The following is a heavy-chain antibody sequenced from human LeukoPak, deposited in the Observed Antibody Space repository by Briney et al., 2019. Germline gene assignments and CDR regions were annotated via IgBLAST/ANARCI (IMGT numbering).Heavy chain of an antibody. J-gene: IGHJ6*03. V-gene: IGHV1-69*05. D-gene: IGHD3-10*01. CDR1: GGTFSSYA. Sequence: SVKVSCKASGGTFSSYAISWVRQAPGQGLEWMGGIIPIFGTANYAQKFQGRVTMTRDPSISTAYMELSRLRSDDTAVYYCARGKAMVRGVIPRNYYMDVWGKGTTVTISS. CDR3: ARGKAMVRGVIPRNYYMDV. CDR2: IIPIFGTA.